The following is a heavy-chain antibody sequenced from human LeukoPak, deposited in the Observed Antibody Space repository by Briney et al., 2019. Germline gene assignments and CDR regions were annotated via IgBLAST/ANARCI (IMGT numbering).Heavy chain of an antibody. Sequence: PSETLSLTCTVSGGSISSYYWSWIRQPPGKGLEWIGYIYYSGSTNYNPSLKSRVTISVDTSKNQFSLKLSSVTAADTAVYYCARGKPYSSGWYVPGTYFDYWGQGTLVTVSS. J-gene: IGHJ4*02. V-gene: IGHV4-59*12. CDR2: IYYSGST. D-gene: IGHD6-19*01. CDR1: GGSISSYY. CDR3: ARGKPYSSGWYVPGTYFDY.